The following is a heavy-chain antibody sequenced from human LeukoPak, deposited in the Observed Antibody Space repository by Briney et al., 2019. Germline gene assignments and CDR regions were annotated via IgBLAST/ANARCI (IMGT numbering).Heavy chain of an antibody. D-gene: IGHD1-26*01. CDR2: IKSKTDDGTA. CDR1: GFTFSNAW. CDR3: TTYNGNYYFSDY. V-gene: IGHV3-15*01. Sequence: GGSLRLSCAASGFTFSNAWMSWVRQAPGKGREWVGRIKSKTDDGTADYAAPVKGRFTISRDDSKDPLYLQMNSLKTEDTAVYYCTTYNGNYYFSDYWGQGTLVTVSS. J-gene: IGHJ4*02.